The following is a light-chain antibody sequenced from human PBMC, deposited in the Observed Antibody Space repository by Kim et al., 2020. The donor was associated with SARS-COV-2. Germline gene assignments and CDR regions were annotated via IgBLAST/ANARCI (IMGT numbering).Light chain of an antibody. J-gene: IGLJ3*02. Sequence: GQSVTITCSGSSSDIGTYYVYWYQQVPGRAPKQLIFNNMRRPAGVPDRFSGSKSGTAASLAIRGLRSEDEADYYCASWDDGLSAPVFSGGTQLTVL. CDR1: SSDIGTYY. V-gene: IGLV1-47*01. CDR3: ASWDDGLSAPV. CDR2: NNM.